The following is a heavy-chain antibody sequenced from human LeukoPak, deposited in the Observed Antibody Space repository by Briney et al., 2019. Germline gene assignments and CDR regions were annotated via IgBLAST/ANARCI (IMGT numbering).Heavy chain of an antibody. Sequence: GGSLRLSCAASGFTFSSYAMTWVRQAPGKGLEWVSSLTNSGDNTYYADSVEGRFTISRDNSKNTLSLQMNSLRAEDTAVYYCAKQRQGGNYFFDSWGQRTLVTVSS. D-gene: IGHD5-24*01. CDR1: GFTFSSYA. V-gene: IGHV3-23*01. J-gene: IGHJ4*02. CDR2: LTNSGDNT. CDR3: AKQRQGGNYFFDS.